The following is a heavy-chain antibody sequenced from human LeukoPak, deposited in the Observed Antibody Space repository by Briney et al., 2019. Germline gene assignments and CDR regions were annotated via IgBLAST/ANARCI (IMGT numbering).Heavy chain of an antibody. D-gene: IGHD6-13*01. CDR3: ATRPAGSTWYGVFDY. V-gene: IGHV4-59*11. CDR1: GGSINSHY. J-gene: IGHJ4*02. Sequence: SETLSLTCTVSGGSINSHYWSWIRQPPGKGLEWIGYVFNGGSTNYNPSLKSRVTMSVDTSRDQFSLRLTSVTAADTTIYYCATRPAGSTWYGVFDYWSQGTLVTVSS. CDR2: VFNGGST.